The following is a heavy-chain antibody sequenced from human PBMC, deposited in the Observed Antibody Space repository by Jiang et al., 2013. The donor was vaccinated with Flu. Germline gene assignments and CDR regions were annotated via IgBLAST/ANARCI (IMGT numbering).Heavy chain of an antibody. CDR1: GYTFTSYG. V-gene: IGHV1-18*01. CDR2: ISVYSGNT. J-gene: IGHJ4*02. CDR3: ARKGEFSTSYFSDY. Sequence: GAEVKKPGASVKVSCKASGYTFTSYGINWVRQAPGQGLEWMGWISVYSGNTHYAQKLQGRVTMTRDTSTSTAYMELRSLRSDDTAVYFCARKGEFSTSYFSDYWGQGTVVTVSS. D-gene: IGHD3-16*01.